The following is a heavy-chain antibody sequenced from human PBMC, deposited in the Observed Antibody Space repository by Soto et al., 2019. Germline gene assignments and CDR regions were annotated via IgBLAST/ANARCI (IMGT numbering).Heavy chain of an antibody. CDR1: GGSISSGDYY. V-gene: IGHV4-30-4*01. Sequence: QVQLQESGPGLVKPSQTLSLTCTVSGGSISSGDYYWSWIRQPPGKGLEWIGYIYYSGSTYYNPSLKSRVTISVDTSRNQCSLKLSSVTAADTAVYYCARDTRGYRRYYFDYWGQGTLVTVSS. J-gene: IGHJ4*02. D-gene: IGHD5-18*01. CDR3: ARDTRGYRRYYFDY. CDR2: IYYSGST.